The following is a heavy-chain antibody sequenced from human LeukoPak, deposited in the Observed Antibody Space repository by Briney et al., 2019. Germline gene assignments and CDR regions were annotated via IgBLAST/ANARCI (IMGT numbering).Heavy chain of an antibody. CDR1: GGSISGYF. J-gene: IGHJ4*02. Sequence: SETLSLTCTVSGGSISGYFWSWIRQPPGKGLEWIGEINHSGSTNYNPSLKSRVTISVDTSKNQFSLKLSSVTAADTAVYYCARGPGLVVVAATTKPLFDYWGQGTLVTVSS. CDR3: ARGPGLVVVAATTKPLFDY. V-gene: IGHV4-34*01. D-gene: IGHD2-15*01. CDR2: INHSGST.